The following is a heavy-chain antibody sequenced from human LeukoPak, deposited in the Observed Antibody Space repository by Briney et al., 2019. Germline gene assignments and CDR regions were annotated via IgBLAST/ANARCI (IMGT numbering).Heavy chain of an antibody. CDR2: IYYTGNT. V-gene: IGHV4-31*03. CDR1: GGSVSSGDYY. J-gene: IGHJ4*02. D-gene: IGHD1-1*01. Sequence: SQTLSLTCTVSGGSVSSGDYYWTWIRQHPGKGLEWIGFIYYTGNTYYNPSLKSRLTMSLDTSKNQFSLKLSSVTAADTAVYYCMTTRAHQFDFWGQGTLVTVSS. CDR3: MTTRAHQFDF.